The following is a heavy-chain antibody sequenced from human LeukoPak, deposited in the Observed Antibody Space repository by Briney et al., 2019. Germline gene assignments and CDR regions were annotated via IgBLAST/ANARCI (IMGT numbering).Heavy chain of an antibody. V-gene: IGHV3-74*01. D-gene: IGHD3-3*01. J-gene: IGHJ6*03. Sequence: GGSLRLSCAVSGFTFSGYWMHWVRQGPEKGLELVSRIDNDGHGIIYADSVKGRFTTSRDNAKNTLYLQMNSLRVEDTAVYYCAAGGGWDPSFGVVTHIDAWGKGTTVAVS. CDR2: IDNDGHGI. CDR1: GFTFSGYW. CDR3: AAGGGWDPSFGVVTHIDA.